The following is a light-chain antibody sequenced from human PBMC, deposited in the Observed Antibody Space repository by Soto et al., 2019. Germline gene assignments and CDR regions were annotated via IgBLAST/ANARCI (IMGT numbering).Light chain of an antibody. Sequence: QSALTQPPSASGSPGQSVTISCTGTSSDVGDSNYVSWYQQHPGKAPKLMIYEVSKRTSGVPARFSGSKSGNTASLTVSGLQAEDEADYYCSSYAGSNNFVFGGGTKLTVL. CDR1: SSDVGDSNY. J-gene: IGLJ2*01. V-gene: IGLV2-8*01. CDR2: EVS. CDR3: SSYAGSNNFV.